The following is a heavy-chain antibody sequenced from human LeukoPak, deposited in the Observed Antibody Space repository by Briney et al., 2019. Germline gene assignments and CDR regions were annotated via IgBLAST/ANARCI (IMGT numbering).Heavy chain of an antibody. D-gene: IGHD3-10*01. Sequence: SETLSLTCTGSGYSISSGYYWGWIRQPPGEGLEWIGSIYHSGSTYYNPSLKSRVTISVDTSQNQFSLKLTSVTPADTAVYYCAKTAKYYYGSETYYFFEYWGQGTLVTVSS. V-gene: IGHV4-38-2*02. J-gene: IGHJ4*02. CDR2: IYHSGST. CDR1: GYSISSGYY. CDR3: AKTAKYYYGSETYYFFEY.